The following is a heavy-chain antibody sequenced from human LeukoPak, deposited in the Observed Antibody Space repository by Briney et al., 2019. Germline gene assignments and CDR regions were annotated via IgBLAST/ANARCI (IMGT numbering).Heavy chain of an antibody. CDR1: GFTFSSYE. CDR3: ARDVGDCLYP. D-gene: IGHD2-21*02. CDR2: ISSSGSTI. V-gene: IGHV3-48*03. Sequence: GGSLRLSCASSGFTFSSYEMNEVRQAPGKGLEWVSYISSSGSTIYYADSVKGRFTISRDNAKNSLYLQMNSLRAEDTAVYDCARDVGDCLYPWGQGTLVTVSS. J-gene: IGHJ5*02.